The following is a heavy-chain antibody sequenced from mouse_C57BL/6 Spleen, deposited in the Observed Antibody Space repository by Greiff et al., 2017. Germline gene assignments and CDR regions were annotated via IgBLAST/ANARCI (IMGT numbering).Heavy chain of an antibody. V-gene: IGHV1-15*01. Sequence: QVQLQQSGAELVRPGASVTLSCKASGYTFTDYEMHWVKQTPVHGLEWIGAIDPETGGTAYNQKFTGKAILTADKSSSTAYMELRSLTSEDSAVYYCTRSHYYGSSLDYWGQGTTLTVSS. CDR1: GYTFTDYE. CDR2: IDPETGGT. D-gene: IGHD1-1*01. CDR3: TRSHYYGSSLDY. J-gene: IGHJ2*01.